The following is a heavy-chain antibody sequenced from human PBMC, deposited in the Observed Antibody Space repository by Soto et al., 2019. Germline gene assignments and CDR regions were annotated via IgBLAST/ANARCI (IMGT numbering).Heavy chain of an antibody. CDR1: GGSISSGGYY. CDR3: ARYTVLGSVVFDY. CDR2: IYYSGST. J-gene: IGHJ4*02. Sequence: SETLSLTCTVSGGSISSGGYYWSWIRQHPGKGLEWIGYIYYSGSTYYNPSLKSRVTISVDTSKNQFSLKLGSVTAADTAVYYCARYTVLGSVVFDYWGQGALVTVSS. D-gene: IGHD2-2*01. V-gene: IGHV4-31*03.